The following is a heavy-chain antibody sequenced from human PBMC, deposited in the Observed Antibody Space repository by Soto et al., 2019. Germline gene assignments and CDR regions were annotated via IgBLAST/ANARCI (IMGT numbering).Heavy chain of an antibody. V-gene: IGHV4-4*07. CDR1: GGSINSYY. J-gene: IGHJ6*02. CDR3: ARGDGLYYDNSGSYSSYGMDV. CDR2: IYFTGST. D-gene: IGHD3-22*01. Sequence: SETLSLTCTVSGGSINSYYWTWIRQPAGKGLEWIGRIYFTGSTTHNPSLKSRVTMSVATSKNQFFLRLNSVTAADSAVYYCARGDGLYYDNSGSYSSYGMDVWGQGTTVTVSS.